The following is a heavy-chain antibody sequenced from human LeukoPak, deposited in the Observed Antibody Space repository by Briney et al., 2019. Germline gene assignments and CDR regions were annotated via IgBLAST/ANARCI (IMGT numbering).Heavy chain of an antibody. D-gene: IGHD1-26*01. CDR3: ARSALVGAITDAFDI. V-gene: IGHV5-51*01. CDR1: GYSFTSYW. J-gene: IGHJ3*02. CDR2: IYPGDSDT. Sequence: GESLKISCKGSGYSFTSYWIGWVRQMPGKGLEWMGIIYPGDSDTRYSPSFQGQVTISADKSISTAYLQWSSLKASDTAMYYCARSALVGAITDAFDIWGQGTMVTVSS.